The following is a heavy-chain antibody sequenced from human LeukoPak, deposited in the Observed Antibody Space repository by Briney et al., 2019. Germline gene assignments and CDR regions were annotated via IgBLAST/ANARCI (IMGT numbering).Heavy chain of an antibody. CDR2: IYYSGST. D-gene: IGHD3-10*01. CDR1: GGSISSYY. Sequence: SETLSLTCTVSGGSISSYYWSWIRQPPGKGLEWIGYIYYSGSTNYNPSLKSRVTISVDTSKNQFSLELSSVTAADTAVYYCARHAWSGLTRILVRGVIKEIDYWGQGTLVTVSS. J-gene: IGHJ4*02. CDR3: ARHAWSGLTRILVRGVIKEIDY. V-gene: IGHV4-59*08.